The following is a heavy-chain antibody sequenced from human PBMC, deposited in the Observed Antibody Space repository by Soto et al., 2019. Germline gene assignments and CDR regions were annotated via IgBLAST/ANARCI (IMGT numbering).Heavy chain of an antibody. D-gene: IGHD3-10*02. J-gene: IGHJ5*02. CDR2: ITPMFGAP. V-gene: IGHV1-69*01. Sequence: QVQLVQSGAEVKKPGSSVKVSCTASGGPFSSYAINWVRQAPGQGLEWMGVITPMFGAPHYAQNFKGRITITADEPPNTASMDPSSLTSGDTAVDFCARVFTGRWFDTWGQGTLVTVSS. CDR3: ARVFTGRWFDT. CDR1: GGPFSSYA.